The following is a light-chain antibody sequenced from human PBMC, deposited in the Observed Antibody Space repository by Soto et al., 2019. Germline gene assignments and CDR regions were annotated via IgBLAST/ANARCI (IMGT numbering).Light chain of an antibody. CDR3: QQGSSFPLT. J-gene: IGKJ4*01. Sequence: DLQMTQSPSSVSASVGDRVTITCRASQDISTWLAWFQQKPGEAPRLLIYTASSLHSGVPSRFSGSGSGTDFTLTISSLQPEDFATYYCQQGSSFPLTFGGGTKVDIK. V-gene: IGKV1-12*01. CDR2: TAS. CDR1: QDISTW.